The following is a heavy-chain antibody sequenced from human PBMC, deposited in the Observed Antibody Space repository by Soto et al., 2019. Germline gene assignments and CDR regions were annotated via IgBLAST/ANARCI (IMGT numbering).Heavy chain of an antibody. CDR1: GGSISSSNW. Sequence: QVQLQESGPGLVKPSGTLSLTCAVSGGSISSSNWWSWVRQPPGKGLEWIGEIYHSGSTNYNPSLTSRVSISVAKSQTQFSLKLSSVTAADTAVYCCARDYMVLGVMRWFDPWGQGTLVTVSS. J-gene: IGHJ5*02. V-gene: IGHV4-4*01. CDR2: IYHSGST. CDR3: ARDYMVLGVMRWFDP. D-gene: IGHD3-10*01.